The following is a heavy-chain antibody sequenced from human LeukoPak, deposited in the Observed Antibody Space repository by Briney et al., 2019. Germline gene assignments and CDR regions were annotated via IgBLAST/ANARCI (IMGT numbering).Heavy chain of an antibody. CDR2: IRFDRSKV. D-gene: IGHD2-15*01. CDR1: GFTFRNHG. V-gene: IGHV3-30*02. Sequence: GGSLRLSCGASGFTFRNHGMHWVRQAPGKGLEWVAFIRFDRSKVYYTDSVKGRFTISRDNSKNTLYLQMNSLRAEDTAVYYCAKDDLSCSGGSCNYYYYYMDVWGKGTTVTISS. J-gene: IGHJ6*03. CDR3: AKDDLSCSGGSCNYYYYYMDV.